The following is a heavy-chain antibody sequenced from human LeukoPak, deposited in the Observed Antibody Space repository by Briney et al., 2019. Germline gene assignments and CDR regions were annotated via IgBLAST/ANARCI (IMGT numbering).Heavy chain of an antibody. CDR2: ISSSSTI. D-gene: IGHD2-2*01. CDR1: GFTFSSYS. CDR3: ARQYQYDAFDI. Sequence: GGSLRLSCAASGFTFSSYSMNWVRQAPGKGLEWASYISSSSTIYYADSVKGRFTISRDNAKNSLYLQMNSLRAEDTAVYYCARQYQYDAFDIWGQGTMVTVSS. V-gene: IGHV3-48*01. J-gene: IGHJ3*02.